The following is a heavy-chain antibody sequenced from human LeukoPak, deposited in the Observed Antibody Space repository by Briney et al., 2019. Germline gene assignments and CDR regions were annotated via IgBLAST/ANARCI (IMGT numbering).Heavy chain of an antibody. V-gene: IGHV4-4*08. J-gene: IGHJ2*01. CDR3: ARRIQLWSYWHFDL. Sequence: SETLSLTCTVSGDSISRESWSWIRQAPGKGLECIGYSYDSWRMNYNPSLQSRVTMSLDTSKNRLSLQLNSVTAADTAVYYCARRIQLWSYWHFDLWGRGTLVTVTS. D-gene: IGHD1-1*01. CDR2: SYDSWRM. CDR1: GDSISRES.